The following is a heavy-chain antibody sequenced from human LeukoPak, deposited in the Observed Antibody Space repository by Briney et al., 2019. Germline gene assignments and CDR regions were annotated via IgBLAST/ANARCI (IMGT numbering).Heavy chain of an antibody. CDR3: ARATVWFGEFLILGYFDY. D-gene: IGHD3-10*01. J-gene: IGHJ4*02. CDR2: IYYSGST. V-gene: IGHV4-59*01. Sequence: PSETLSLTCTVSGGSISSYYWSWIRQPPGKGLEWIGYIYYSGSTNYTPSLKSRVTISVDTSKNQFSLKRSSVTAADTAVYYCARATVWFGEFLILGYFDYWGQGTLVSVST. CDR1: GGSISSYY.